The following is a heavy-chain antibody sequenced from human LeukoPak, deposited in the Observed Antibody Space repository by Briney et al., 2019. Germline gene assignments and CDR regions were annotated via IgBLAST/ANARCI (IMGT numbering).Heavy chain of an antibody. CDR2: MSSSSSTI. J-gene: IGHJ4*02. D-gene: IGHD6-13*01. CDR1: GFTFSSYS. CDR3: AKNRGGIAAARDY. Sequence: PGGSLRLSCAASGFTFSSYSMNWVRQAPGKGLEWLSYMSSSSSTIYYADSVKGRFTISRDNSKNTVYLQMTNLRVEDTATYFCAKNRGGIAAARDYWGQGTLVTVSS. V-gene: IGHV3-48*01.